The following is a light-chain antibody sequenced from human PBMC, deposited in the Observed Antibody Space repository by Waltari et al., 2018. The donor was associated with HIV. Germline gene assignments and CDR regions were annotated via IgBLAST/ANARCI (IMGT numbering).Light chain of an antibody. CDR2: EVS. V-gene: IGLV2-14*01. CDR1: SRDVGGYNY. Sequence: QSALTQPASVSGSPGQSITISCTGTSRDVGGYNYVSWYQQHPGKAPKLIIYEVSTRPSGISNRFSGSKSGNTASLTISGLQAEDEADYYCSPYTSSSTVFGTGTKVTVL. CDR3: SPYTSSSTV. J-gene: IGLJ1*01.